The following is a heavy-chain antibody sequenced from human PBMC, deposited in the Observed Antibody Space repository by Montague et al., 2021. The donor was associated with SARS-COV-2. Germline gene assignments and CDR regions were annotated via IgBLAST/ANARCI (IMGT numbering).Heavy chain of an antibody. J-gene: IGHJ4*02. CDR1: GFTFSSYE. D-gene: IGHD3-10*01. CDR2: ISSSGSTL. CDR3: AREEDYYGSGSLDY. V-gene: IGHV3-48*03. Sequence: SLRLSCAASGFTFSSYEMNWVRQAPGKGLEWVSYISSSGSTLYHADSVRGRFTISRDNARDSVYLQMNSLRAEDTATYYCAREEDYYGSGSLDYWGQGTLVNVSS.